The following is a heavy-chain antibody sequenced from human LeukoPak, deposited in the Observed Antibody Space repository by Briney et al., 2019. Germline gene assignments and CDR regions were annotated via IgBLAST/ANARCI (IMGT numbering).Heavy chain of an antibody. Sequence: PSETLSLTCTVSGGSLTTDNWWTWVRQPPGKRLEWIGNIYYSGSTYYNPSLKSRVTISVDTSKKQFSLKLSSVTAADTAVYYCATYYCGGDCYSGYFDYWGQGTLVTVSS. CDR3: ATYYCGGDCYSGYFDY. CDR2: IYYSGST. V-gene: IGHV4-39*01. J-gene: IGHJ4*02. CDR1: GGSLTTDNW. D-gene: IGHD2-21*02.